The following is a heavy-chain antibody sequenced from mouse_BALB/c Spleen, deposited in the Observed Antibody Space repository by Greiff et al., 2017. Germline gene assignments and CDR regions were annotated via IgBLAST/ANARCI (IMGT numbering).Heavy chain of an antibody. CDR2: INPSTGYT. CDR1: GYTFTSYW. CDR3: ARSGRYFDY. D-gene: IGHD3-1*01. V-gene: IGHV1-7*01. Sequence: VQLQQSGAELAKPGASVKMSCKASGYTFTSYWMHWVKQRPGQGLEWIGYINPSTGYTEYNQKFKDKATLTADKSSSIAYMQLSSLTSEDSAVYYCARSGRYFDYWGQGTTLTVSS. J-gene: IGHJ2*01.